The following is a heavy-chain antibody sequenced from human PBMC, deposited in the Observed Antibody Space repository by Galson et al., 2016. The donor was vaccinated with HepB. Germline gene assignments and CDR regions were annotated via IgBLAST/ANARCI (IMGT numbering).Heavy chain of an antibody. CDR1: GGTFSSYP. V-gene: IGHV1-69*06. J-gene: IGHJ4*02. CDR2: IIPVFGTA. CDR3: ARGRGSSWFQGLDY. Sequence: SVKVSCKASGGTFSSYPISWVRQAPGQGLEWMGGIIPVFGTANYAQKFQGRVTISADKSTGTAYMEVTSLTSDDTAVYFCARGRGSSWFQGLDYWGQGTLVTVSS. D-gene: IGHD6-13*01.